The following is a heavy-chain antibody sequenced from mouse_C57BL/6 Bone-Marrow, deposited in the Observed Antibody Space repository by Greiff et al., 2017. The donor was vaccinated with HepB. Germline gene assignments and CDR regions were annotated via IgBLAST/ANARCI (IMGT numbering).Heavy chain of an antibody. Sequence: QVQLKESGAELVRPGTSVKVSCKASGYAFTNYLIEWVKQRPGQGLEWIGVINPGSGGTNYNEKFKGKATLTADKSSSTAYMQLSSLTSEDSAVYFCAREGGTQDWCFDVWGTGTTVTVSS. CDR2: INPGSGGT. CDR1: GYAFTNYL. V-gene: IGHV1-54*01. CDR3: AREGGTQDWCFDV. J-gene: IGHJ1*03.